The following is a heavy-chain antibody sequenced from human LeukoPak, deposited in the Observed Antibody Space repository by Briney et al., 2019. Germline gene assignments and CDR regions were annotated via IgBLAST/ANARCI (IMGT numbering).Heavy chain of an antibody. CDR3: ANSPGQGGYCSGGSCYPPRYYYYMDV. D-gene: IGHD2-15*01. CDR1: GFTFSSYA. J-gene: IGHJ6*03. CDR2: ISYDGSNK. Sequence: GGSLRLSCAASGFTFSSYAMHWVRQAPGKGLEWVAVISYDGSNKYSADSVKGRFTISRDNSKNTLYLQMNSLRAEDTAVYYCANSPGQGGYCSGGSCYPPRYYYYMDVWGKGTTVTIFS. V-gene: IGHV3-30*04.